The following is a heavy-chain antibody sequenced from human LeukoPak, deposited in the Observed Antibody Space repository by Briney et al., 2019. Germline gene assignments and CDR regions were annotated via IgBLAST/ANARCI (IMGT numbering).Heavy chain of an antibody. CDR2: IYSGGTT. CDR3: ARDRGGDSSGYPLH. CDR1: GFTVSNNY. J-gene: IGHJ4*02. Sequence: GGSLRLFCAASGFTVSNNYMSWVRQAPGKGLEWVSIIYSGGTTYYGDSVKGRFTISRDNSKNTVYLQMNSLRAEDTAVYYCARDRGGDSSGYPLHWGQGTLVTVSS. V-gene: IGHV3-66*01. D-gene: IGHD3-22*01.